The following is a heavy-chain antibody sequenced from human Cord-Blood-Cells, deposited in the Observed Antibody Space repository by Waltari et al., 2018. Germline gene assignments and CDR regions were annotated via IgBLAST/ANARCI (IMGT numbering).Heavy chain of an antibody. D-gene: IGHD5-12*01. CDR2: INHSGST. V-gene: IGHV4-34*01. CDR3: ARGDIVATSTYYYYYMDV. J-gene: IGHJ6*03. CDR1: GGSFSGYY. Sequence: QVQLQQWGAGLLKPSETLSLTCAVYGGSFSGYYWRWIRQPPGKGLEWIGEINHSGSTNYNPSLKSRVTISVDTSKNQFSPKLSSVTAADTAVYYCARGDIVATSTYYYYYMDVWGKGTTVTVSS.